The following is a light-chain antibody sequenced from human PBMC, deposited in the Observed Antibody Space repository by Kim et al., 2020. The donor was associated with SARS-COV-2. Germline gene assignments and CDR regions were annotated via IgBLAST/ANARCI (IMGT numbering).Light chain of an antibody. Sequence: SPVEATPPTCRASQRVTSYLACYQQKPAQAPRLLIYDASNRATGIPARFSGSGSGTDFTLTISSLEPEDFAVYYCQQRSNWPPITFGQGTRLEIK. CDR3: QQRSNWPPIT. J-gene: IGKJ5*01. CDR2: DAS. V-gene: IGKV3-11*01. CDR1: QRVTSY.